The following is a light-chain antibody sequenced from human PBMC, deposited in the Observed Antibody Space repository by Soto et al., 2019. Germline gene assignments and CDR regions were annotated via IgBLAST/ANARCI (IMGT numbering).Light chain of an antibody. CDR2: EVN. Sequence: QSALTQPASVSGSPGQSVTISCTGTGTDVGGFNFVSWYQQLPGEAPKLIIYEVNNRPSGISHRFSRSKSGNTASLTVSGLQAEDEAHYYCSSYTSARPYVFGSGTKVTVL. J-gene: IGLJ1*01. V-gene: IGLV2-14*03. CDR1: GTDVGGFNF. CDR3: SSYTSARPYV.